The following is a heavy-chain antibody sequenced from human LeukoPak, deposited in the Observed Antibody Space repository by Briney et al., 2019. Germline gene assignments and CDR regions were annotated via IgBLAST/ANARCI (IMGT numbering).Heavy chain of an antibody. CDR2: IYSGGST. CDR1: GLTVSSDS. D-gene: IGHD1-26*01. Sequence: GGSLRLSCTVSGLTVSSDSMSWVRQAPGKGLEWVSFIYSGGSTHYSDSVKGRFTISRDNSKNTLYLQMNSLRAEDTAVYYCARELREHGAFDIWGQGTMVTVSS. CDR3: ARELREHGAFDI. V-gene: IGHV3-53*01. J-gene: IGHJ3*02.